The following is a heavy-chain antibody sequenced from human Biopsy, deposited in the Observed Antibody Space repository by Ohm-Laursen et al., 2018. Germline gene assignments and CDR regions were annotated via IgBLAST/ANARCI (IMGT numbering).Heavy chain of an antibody. CDR1: TFTFSSDS. CDR2: INSDASYI. Sequence: SLRLSCAASTFTFSSDSVNWVRQAPGKGLEWVSYINSDASYIYYGVSVRGRFTISRDNAKNSVYLQMNSLRVEDTALYYCARDDGLYARTSGMDVWGQGTTVTVSS. J-gene: IGHJ6*02. V-gene: IGHV3-21*01. CDR3: ARDDGLYARTSGMDV. D-gene: IGHD2-8*01.